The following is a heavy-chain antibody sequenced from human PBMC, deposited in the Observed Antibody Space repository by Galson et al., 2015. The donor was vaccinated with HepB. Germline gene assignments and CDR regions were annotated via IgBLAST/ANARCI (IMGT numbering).Heavy chain of an antibody. J-gene: IGHJ4*02. D-gene: IGHD6-19*01. V-gene: IGHV3-15*01. CDR3: TTDLGSGWYAR. CDR2: IKVRVDGGTT. Sequence: SLRLSCAASGFTFSDAWMSWVRQAPGKGPDWIGFIKVRVDGGTTDYAAPVKDRFTISRDDSKNMLYLQMDSLKTEDTAVYYCTTDLGSGWYARWGQGIPVTVSS. CDR1: GFTFSDAW.